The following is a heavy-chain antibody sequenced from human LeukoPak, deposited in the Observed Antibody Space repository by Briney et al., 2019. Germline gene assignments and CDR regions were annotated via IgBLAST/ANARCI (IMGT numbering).Heavy chain of an antibody. CDR1: GFTFRSYG. CDR3: AKEGEYFDWLFPDY. CDR2: ISYDGSNK. D-gene: IGHD3-9*01. J-gene: IGHJ4*02. Sequence: QPGRAPRISCAAPGFTFRSYGMHRGRPAPRKGVEGVAVISYDGSNKYYADSVKGRFTISRDNSKNTLYLQMNSLRAEDTAVYYCAKEGEYFDWLFPDYWGQGTLVTVSS. V-gene: IGHV3-30*18.